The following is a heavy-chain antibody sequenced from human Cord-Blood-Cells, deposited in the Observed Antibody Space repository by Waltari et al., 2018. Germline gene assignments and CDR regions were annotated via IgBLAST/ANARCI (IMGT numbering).Heavy chain of an antibody. CDR2: IYSGGST. CDR1: GFTVSSNY. J-gene: IGHJ3*02. Sequence: EVQLVESGGGLVQPGGSLRLSCAASGFTVSSNYMSWVRKAPGKGLEWVSVIYSGGSTYYADSVKGRFTISRDNSKNTLYLQRNSLRAEDTAVYYCARDGIAAAGKAPGAFDIWGQGTMVTVSS. V-gene: IGHV3-66*01. D-gene: IGHD6-13*01. CDR3: ARDGIAAAGKAPGAFDI.